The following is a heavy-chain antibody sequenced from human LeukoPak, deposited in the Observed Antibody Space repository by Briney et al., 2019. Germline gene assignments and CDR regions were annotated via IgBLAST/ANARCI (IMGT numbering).Heavy chain of an antibody. J-gene: IGHJ4*02. V-gene: IGHV4-38-2*01. CDR3: ARTIFGVVIVDY. CDR2: NHHSGST. Sequence: PSETLSLTCAVSGYSITTGSYRGWIRQPPGKGLGWIGSNHHSGSTYYNPSLKSRVTISVDTSKNHFSLKLSSVTAADTAVYYCARTIFGVVIVDYWGQGTLVTVSS. D-gene: IGHD3-3*01. CDR1: GYSITTGSY.